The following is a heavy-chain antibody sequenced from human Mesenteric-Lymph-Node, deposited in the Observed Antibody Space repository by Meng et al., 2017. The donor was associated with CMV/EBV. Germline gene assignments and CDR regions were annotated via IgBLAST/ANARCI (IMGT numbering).Heavy chain of an antibody. D-gene: IGHD3-10*01. Sequence: GGSLRLSCAASGFSVSNNHMTWVRQAPGKGLEWVSYISSFGSTIFYADSVKGRFTISRDNAKNSLYLHMNSLRAEDTAVYSCAKFGGDVRGWGYLFDYWGQGTLVTVSS. CDR2: ISSFGSTI. CDR3: AKFGGDVRGWGYLFDY. J-gene: IGHJ4*01. V-gene: IGHV3-11*04. CDR1: GFSVSNNH.